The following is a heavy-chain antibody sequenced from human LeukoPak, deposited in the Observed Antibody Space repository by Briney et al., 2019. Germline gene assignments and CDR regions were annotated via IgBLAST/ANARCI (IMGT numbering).Heavy chain of an antibody. CDR2: INHSGST. CDR3: ARGWVRRPCYYYYGMDV. J-gene: IGHJ6*02. Sequence: SETLSLTCAVYGGSFSGYYWSWIRQPPGKGLEWIGEINHSGSTNYNPSLKSRVTISVDTSKNQFSLKLSSVTAADTAVYYCARGWVRRPCYYYYGMDVWGQGTTVTVSS. CDR1: GGSFSGYY. D-gene: IGHD1-1*01. V-gene: IGHV4-34*01.